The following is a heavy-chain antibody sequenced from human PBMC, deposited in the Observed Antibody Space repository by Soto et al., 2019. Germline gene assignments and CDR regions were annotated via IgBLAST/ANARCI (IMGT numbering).Heavy chain of an antibody. Sequence: GGSLRLSCAASGFTFSSYEMNWVRQAPGKGLEWVSYISGSGGGTYYADSVKGRFTISRDNSKNTLYLQMNSLRAEDTAVYYCATLGPARLLASWGQGTLVTVSS. CDR2: ISGSGGGT. D-gene: IGHD1-26*01. J-gene: IGHJ4*02. CDR1: GFTFSSYE. V-gene: IGHV3-23*01. CDR3: ATLGPARLLAS.